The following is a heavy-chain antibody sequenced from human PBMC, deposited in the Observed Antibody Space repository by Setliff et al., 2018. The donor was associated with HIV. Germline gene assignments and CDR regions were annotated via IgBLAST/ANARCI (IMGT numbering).Heavy chain of an antibody. J-gene: IGHJ3*02. Sequence: KTSETLSLTCAVSGYSISSGYYWGWIRQPPGKGLEWIGSIYHSGSTYYNPSLKSRVTISVDTSKNQFSLKLSSVTAADTAVYYCARSDSGYRSSWAPFDIWGQGTMVTVSS. CDR2: IYHSGST. CDR1: GYSISSGYY. V-gene: IGHV4-38-2*01. CDR3: ARSDSGYRSSWAPFDI. D-gene: IGHD6-13*01.